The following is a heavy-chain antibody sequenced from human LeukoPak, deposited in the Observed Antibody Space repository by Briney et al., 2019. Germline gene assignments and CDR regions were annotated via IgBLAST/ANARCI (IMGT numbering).Heavy chain of an antibody. J-gene: IGHJ3*02. V-gene: IGHV4-38-2*01. CDR2: IYHSGST. CDR1: GYSISSGYY. CDR3: AGVVIGVVINAFDI. D-gene: IGHD3-3*01. Sequence: SETLSLTCAVSGYSISSGYYWGWIRQPPGKGLEWIGSIYHSGSTYYNPSLKSRVTISVDTSKNQFSLKLSSVTAADTAVYYCAGVVIGVVINAFDIWGQGTMVTVSS.